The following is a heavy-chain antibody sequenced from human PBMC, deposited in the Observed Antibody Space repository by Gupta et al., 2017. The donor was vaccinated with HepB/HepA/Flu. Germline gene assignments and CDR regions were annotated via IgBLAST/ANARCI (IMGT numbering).Heavy chain of an antibody. Sequence: QVQLQQSGPGLVKPSQTLSLTCAISGDSVSSNTAAWRWIRQSPSRGLEWLGRSYYRSRWYYDYANSVKGRVTISPDTSKNQFSLQLNSVTPEDTAVYYCARGGATLGFGPWGQGTLVTVSS. CDR1: GDSVSSNTAA. V-gene: IGHV6-1*01. CDR3: ARGGATLGFGP. J-gene: IGHJ5*02. D-gene: IGHD2/OR15-2a*01. CDR2: SYYRSRWYY.